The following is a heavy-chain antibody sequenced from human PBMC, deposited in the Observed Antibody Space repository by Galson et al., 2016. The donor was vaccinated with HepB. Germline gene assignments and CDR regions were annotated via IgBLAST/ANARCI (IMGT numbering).Heavy chain of an antibody. V-gene: IGHV1-18*01. J-gene: IGHJ4*02. CDR1: GYTFSSYG. CDR2: INCYNGNR. Sequence: SVKVSCKASGYTFSSYGITWVRQAPGQGLEWMGWINCYNGNRNFAQNLQGRITMTTDTSTKTAYMELRSLRSDDTAVYYCARGHTPTSTYSYGWDSFVYWGQGTLVTVSS. CDR3: ARGHTPTSTYSYGWDSFVY. D-gene: IGHD5-18*01.